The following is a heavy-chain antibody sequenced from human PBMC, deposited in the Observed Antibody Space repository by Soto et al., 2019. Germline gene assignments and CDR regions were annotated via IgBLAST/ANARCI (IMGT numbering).Heavy chain of an antibody. CDR2: ISAYNGNT. CDR1: GYTFTNYG. CDR3: AREPNYFDY. J-gene: IGHJ4*02. Sequence: QVQLVQSGAEVKKPGASVKVSCKASGYTFTNYGISWVRQAPGQGLEWMGWISAYNGNTKYAQKPQXXXTXXTDTSTSTAYMELRSLRSDDTAVYYCAREPNYFDYWGQGTLVTVSS. V-gene: IGHV1-18*01.